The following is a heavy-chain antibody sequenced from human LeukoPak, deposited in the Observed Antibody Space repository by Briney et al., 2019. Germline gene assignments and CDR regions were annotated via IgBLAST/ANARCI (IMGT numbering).Heavy chain of an antibody. CDR1: GGSISSGGYS. CDR3: ARVGDAFDI. V-gene: IGHV4-30-2*01. J-gene: IGHJ3*02. Sequence: SQTLSLTCAVSGGSISSGGYSWSWIRQPPGKGLEWIGYIYHSGSTYYNPSLKSRVTISVDKSKNQFSLKLSSVTAADTAVYYCARVGDAFDIWGQGTMVTVSS. CDR2: IYHSGST.